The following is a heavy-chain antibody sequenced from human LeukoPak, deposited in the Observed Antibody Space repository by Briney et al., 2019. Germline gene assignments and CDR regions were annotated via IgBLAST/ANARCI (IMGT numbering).Heavy chain of an antibody. CDR3: AKDLYDSGDDNWFDP. Sequence: PGGSLRLSCAASGFTFSSYGMHWVRQAPGKGLEWVAFIRYDGSNKYYADSVKGRFTISRDNSKNTLYLQMNSLRAEDTAVYYCAKDLYDSGDDNWFDPWGQGTLVTVSS. CDR1: GFTFSSYG. V-gene: IGHV3-30*02. CDR2: IRYDGSNK. J-gene: IGHJ5*02. D-gene: IGHD4-17*01.